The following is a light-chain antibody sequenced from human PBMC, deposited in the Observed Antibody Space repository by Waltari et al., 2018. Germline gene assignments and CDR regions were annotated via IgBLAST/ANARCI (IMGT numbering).Light chain of an antibody. J-gene: IGLJ2*01. Sequence: QSALTQPRSVSGPPGQSVTISCTGTSSDVGAYNYVSWYQQHPGKAPKLMIYEVGKRPSGVPDRFPGSKSGNTASLTISGLQAEDEADYYCCSHAGSSVVFGGGTKLTVL. CDR3: CSHAGSSVV. CDR1: SSDVGAYNY. V-gene: IGLV2-11*01. CDR2: EVG.